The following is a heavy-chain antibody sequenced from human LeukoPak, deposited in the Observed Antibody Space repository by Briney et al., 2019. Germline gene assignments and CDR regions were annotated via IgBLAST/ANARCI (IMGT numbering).Heavy chain of an antibody. CDR1: GYTFAGYY. CDR2: TNPNSGGT. CDR3: AREEATVLTPGLAFDI. J-gene: IGHJ3*02. V-gene: IGHV1-2*02. D-gene: IGHD4-23*01. Sequence: ASEKVSCKASGYTFAGYYIHWVRQAPGQGLEWVGWTNPNSGGTNYAQNFQGRVTMTRDTSISTAYMELSSLRSDDTAVYYCAREEATVLTPGLAFDIWGQGTMVTVSS.